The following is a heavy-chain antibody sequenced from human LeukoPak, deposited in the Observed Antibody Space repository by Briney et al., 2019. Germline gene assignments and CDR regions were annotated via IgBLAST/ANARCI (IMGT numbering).Heavy chain of an antibody. Sequence: GGSLRLSCAASGFTFNNFGMHWVRQAPGKGLEWVAFIGFEGLHKYYADSVKGRFTISKDNSKATLYLQMNSLRPEDTAVYYCAKDLHGGYSSDYSGLGTLVTVSS. CDR1: GFTFNNFG. J-gene: IGHJ4*02. D-gene: IGHD4-23*01. V-gene: IGHV3-30*02. CDR3: AKDLHGGYSSDY. CDR2: IGFEGLHK.